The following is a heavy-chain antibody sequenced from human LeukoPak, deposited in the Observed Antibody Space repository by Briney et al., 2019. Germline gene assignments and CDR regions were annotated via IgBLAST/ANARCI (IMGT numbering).Heavy chain of an antibody. CDR1: GGSIGSAY. J-gene: IGHJ3*02. CDR2: IYYTGST. Sequence: SETLSLTCTVSGGSIGSAYWSWLRQPPGKGLEWIGCIYYTGSTNYNPSLKNRVTISVDTSRNQFSLKMSSVTAADTAVYYCARDSGPGFDAFDIWGQGTMVTVSS. V-gene: IGHV4-59*01. CDR3: ARDSGPGFDAFDI. D-gene: IGHD3-10*01.